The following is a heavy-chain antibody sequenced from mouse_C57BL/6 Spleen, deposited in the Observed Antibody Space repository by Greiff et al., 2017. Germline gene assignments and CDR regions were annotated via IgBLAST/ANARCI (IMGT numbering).Heavy chain of an antibody. CDR2: ISDGGSYT. Sequence: EVQLQESGGGLVKPGGSLKLSCAASGFTFSSYAMSWVRQTPEKRLEWVATISDGGSYTYYPDNVKGRFTISRDNAKNNLYLQMSHLKSEDTAMYYCARDWDSFDYWGQGTTLTVSS. CDR1: GFTFSSYA. D-gene: IGHD4-1*01. CDR3: ARDWDSFDY. J-gene: IGHJ2*01. V-gene: IGHV5-4*01.